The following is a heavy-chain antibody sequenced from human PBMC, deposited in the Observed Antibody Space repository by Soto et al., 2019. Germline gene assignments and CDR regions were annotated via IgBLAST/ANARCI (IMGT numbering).Heavy chain of an antibody. CDR2: IYYSGST. Sequence: SETLSLTCTVSGGSISSYYWSWIRQPPGKGLEWIGYIYYSGSTNYNPSLKSRVTISVDTSKNQFSLKLSSVTAADMAVYYCARDRRLGYCSGGSCYHPSGDAFDIWGQGTMVTVSS. CDR1: GGSISSYY. CDR3: ARDRRLGYCSGGSCYHPSGDAFDI. J-gene: IGHJ3*02. D-gene: IGHD2-15*01. V-gene: IGHV4-59*01.